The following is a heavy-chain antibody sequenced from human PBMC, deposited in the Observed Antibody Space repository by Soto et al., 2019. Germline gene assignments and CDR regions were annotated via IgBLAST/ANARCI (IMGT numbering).Heavy chain of an antibody. D-gene: IGHD3-22*01. CDR2: IYYSGST. Sequence: SETLSLTCTVSGGSISSSSYCWGWIRQPPGKGLEWIGSIYYSGSTYYNPSLKSRVTISVDTSKNQFSLKLSSVTAADMAVYYCVVGRDDSSGYDAFDIWGQGTMVTVSS. V-gene: IGHV4-39*01. CDR1: GGSISSSSYC. CDR3: VVGRDDSSGYDAFDI. J-gene: IGHJ3*02.